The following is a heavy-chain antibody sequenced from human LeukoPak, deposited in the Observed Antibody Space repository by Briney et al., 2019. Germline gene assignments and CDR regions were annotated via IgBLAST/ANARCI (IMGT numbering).Heavy chain of an antibody. J-gene: IGHJ4*02. CDR3: ARDQAATNTQVRFCLD. CDR1: GYTFTSYG. V-gene: IGHV1-18*01. D-gene: IGHD3-9*01. CDR2: ISAYNGNT. Sequence: ASVKVSCKASGYTFTSYGISWVRQAPGQGLEWMGWISAYNGNTNFAQKLQGRVTMTTDTSTSAAYMDLRSLRSDDTAVYYCARDQAATNTQVRFCLDWGQGTLVTVSS.